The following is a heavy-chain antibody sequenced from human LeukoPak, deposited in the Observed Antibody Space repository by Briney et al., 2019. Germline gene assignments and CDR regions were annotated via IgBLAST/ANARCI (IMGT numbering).Heavy chain of an antibody. CDR1: GGSISSSSYY. J-gene: IGHJ4*02. CDR3: ATRAVAGHGY. CDR2: IYYSGST. Sequence: SETLSLTCTVSGGSISSSSYYWGWIRQPPGKGLEWIGSIYYSGSTYYNPSLKSRVTISVDTSKNQFSLKLSSVTAADTAVYYCATRAVAGHGYWGQGTLVTVSS. V-gene: IGHV4-39*01. D-gene: IGHD6-19*01.